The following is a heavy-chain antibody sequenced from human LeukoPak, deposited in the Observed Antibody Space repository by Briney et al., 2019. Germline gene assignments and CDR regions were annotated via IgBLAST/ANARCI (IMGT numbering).Heavy chain of an antibody. Sequence: SETPSLTCAVSGYSISSGYYWGWIRQPPGKGLEWIGSIYHSGSTYYNPSLKSRVTISVDTSKNQFSLKLSSVTAADTAVYYCARETGGYSYSLDYWGQGTLVTVSS. J-gene: IGHJ4*02. CDR1: GYSISSGYY. CDR2: IYHSGST. V-gene: IGHV4-38-2*02. D-gene: IGHD5-18*01. CDR3: ARETGGYSYSLDY.